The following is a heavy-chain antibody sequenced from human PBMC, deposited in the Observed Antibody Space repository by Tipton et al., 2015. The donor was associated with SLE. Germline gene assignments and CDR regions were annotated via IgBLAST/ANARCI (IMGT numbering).Heavy chain of an antibody. CDR2: IYYSGST. D-gene: IGHD1-26*01. CDR1: GGSISSYY. J-gene: IGHJ5*02. Sequence: TLSLTCTVSGGSISSYYWSWIRQPPGKGLEWIGYIYYSGSTNYNPSLKSRVTISVDTSKNQFSLKLSSVAAADTAVYYCAKAIVGAFWFDPWGQGTLVTVSS. CDR3: AKAIVGAFWFDP. V-gene: IGHV4-59*01.